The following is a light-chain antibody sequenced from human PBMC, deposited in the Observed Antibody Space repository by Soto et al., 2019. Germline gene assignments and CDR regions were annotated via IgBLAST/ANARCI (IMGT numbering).Light chain of an antibody. CDR1: SIDVGGYTY. CDR2: GVN. V-gene: IGLV2-11*01. J-gene: IGLJ1*01. Sequence: QSVLTQPRSVSGSPGQSVTISCTGTSIDVGGYTYVSWYQQHPGKAPKLIIYGVNKRPSGVSDRFSGSKSGNAASLTISGLQAEDEADYYCCSYAGTPYVFGSGTKVTVL. CDR3: CSYAGTPYV.